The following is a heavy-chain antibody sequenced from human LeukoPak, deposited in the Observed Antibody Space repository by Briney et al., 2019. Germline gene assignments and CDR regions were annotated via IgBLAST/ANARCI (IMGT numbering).Heavy chain of an antibody. D-gene: IGHD3-22*01. V-gene: IGHV4-59*01. CDR3: ARDHDSSGYYQS. CDR2: IYYSGST. CDR1: GGSISSYY. Sequence: SETLSLTCTVSGGSISSYYWSWIRQTPGKGLEWIGYIYYSGSTNFNPSLKSRVTISVDTSKNQFSLKLSSVTAADTAVYYCARDHDSSGYYQSWGQGTLVTVSS. J-gene: IGHJ4*02.